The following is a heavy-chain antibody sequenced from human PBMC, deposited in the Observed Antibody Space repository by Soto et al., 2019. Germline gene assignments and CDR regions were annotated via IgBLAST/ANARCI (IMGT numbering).Heavy chain of an antibody. CDR2: IYTGGNT. CDR3: ASHGRWNAFDI. Sequence: GGSLRLSCAASGFTVSTKYMSWVRQAPGKGLEWVSIIYTGGNTYYADSVKGRFTISRDNSNNTLYLQMNSLRGEDTAVYYCASHGRWNAFDIWGQGTMVTVSS. V-gene: IGHV3-66*04. J-gene: IGHJ3*02. D-gene: IGHD1-1*01. CDR1: GFTVSTKY.